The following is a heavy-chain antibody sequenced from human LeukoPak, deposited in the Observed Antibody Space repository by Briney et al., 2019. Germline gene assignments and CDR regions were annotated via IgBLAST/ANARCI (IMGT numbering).Heavy chain of an antibody. J-gene: IGHJ4*02. CDR2: IYHSGST. Sequence: SGTLSLTCAVSGGSISSSNWWSWVRQPPGKGLERIGEIYHSGSTNYNPSLKSRVTISVDKSKNQFSLKLSSVTAADTAVYYCARRLGYSGYDPFDYWGQGTLVTVSS. V-gene: IGHV4-4*02. CDR1: GGSISSSNW. CDR3: ARRLGYSGYDPFDY. D-gene: IGHD5-12*01.